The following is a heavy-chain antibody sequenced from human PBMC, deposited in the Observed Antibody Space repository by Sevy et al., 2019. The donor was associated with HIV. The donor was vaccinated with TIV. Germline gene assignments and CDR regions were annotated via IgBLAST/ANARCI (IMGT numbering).Heavy chain of an antibody. CDR1: GFTFSSYG. D-gene: IGHD3-10*01. CDR2: ISYDGSNK. Sequence: GGSLRLSCAASGFTFSSYGMHWVRQAPGKGLEWVVVISYDGSNKYYADSVKGRFTISRDNSKNTLYLQMNSLRAEDTAVYYCAKLRGGAATYFQHWGQGTLVTVSS. J-gene: IGHJ1*01. CDR3: AKLRGGAATYFQH. V-gene: IGHV3-30*18.